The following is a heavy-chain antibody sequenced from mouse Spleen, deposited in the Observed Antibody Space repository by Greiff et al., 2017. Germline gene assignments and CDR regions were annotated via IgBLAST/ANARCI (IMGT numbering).Heavy chain of an antibody. CDR3: AREEDYYGSSCFDY. CDR2: ISSGGGNT. V-gene: IGHV5-9*04. J-gene: IGHJ2*01. Sequence: EVKLVESGGGLVKLGGSLKLSCAASGFTFSSYAMSWVRQTPEKRLEWVATISSGGGNTYYPDSVKGRFTISRDNAKNTLYLQMSSLKSEDTAMYYCAREEDYYGSSCFDYWGQGTTLTVSS. CDR1: GFTFSSYA. D-gene: IGHD1-1*01.